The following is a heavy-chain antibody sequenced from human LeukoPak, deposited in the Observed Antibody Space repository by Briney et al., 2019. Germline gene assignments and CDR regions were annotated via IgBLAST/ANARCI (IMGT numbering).Heavy chain of an antibody. J-gene: IGHJ4*02. CDR3: ARLETQLIVVVPAAFDY. Sequence: PSETLSLTCAVSGYSISSGYYWGWIRQPPGKGLEWIGSIYHSGSTYYNPSLRRRVTISVDTSKIQFSLKLSSVTAADTAVYYCARLETQLIVVVPAAFDYWGQGTLVTVSS. CDR2: IYHSGST. V-gene: IGHV4-38-2*01. CDR1: GYSISSGYY. D-gene: IGHD2-2*01.